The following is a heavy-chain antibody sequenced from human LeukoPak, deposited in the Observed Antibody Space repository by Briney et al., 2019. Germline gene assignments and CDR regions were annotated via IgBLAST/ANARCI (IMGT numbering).Heavy chain of an antibody. D-gene: IGHD3-3*01. J-gene: IGHJ4*02. CDR3: ARVVLQPGQFPALRFLEWFNYFDY. CDR1: GYTFTGYY. CDR2: INPNSGGT. V-gene: IGHV1-2*02. Sequence: ASVKVSCKASGYTFTGYYMHWVRQAPGQGLEWMGWINPNSGGTNYAQKFQGRVTMTRDTSISTAYMELSRLRSDDTAVYYCARVVLQPGQFPALRFLEWFNYFDYWGQGTLVTVSS.